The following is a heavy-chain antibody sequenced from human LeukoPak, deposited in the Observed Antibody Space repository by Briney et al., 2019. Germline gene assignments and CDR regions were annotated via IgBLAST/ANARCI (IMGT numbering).Heavy chain of an antibody. CDR3: ARVPSYYDSSGIDY. V-gene: IGHV1-69*13. Sequence: EASVKLSCYSSAATFSSYAISWVRVAPGPGLEWMGGIIPIFGTANYAQKFQGRVRITADEATSTAYMELSSLRSEDTAVYYCARVPSYYDSSGIDYWGQGTLVTVSS. CDR2: IIPIFGTA. D-gene: IGHD3-22*01. CDR1: AATFSSYA. J-gene: IGHJ4*02.